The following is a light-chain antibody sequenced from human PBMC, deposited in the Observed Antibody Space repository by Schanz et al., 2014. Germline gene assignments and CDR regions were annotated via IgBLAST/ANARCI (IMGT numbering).Light chain of an antibody. Sequence: EIVLTQSPGSLSLSPGGRATLSCGASQSVSSSYLAWYQQKPGQAPRLLIYGASSRATGIPDRFSGSGSGTDFTLTISSLQPEDVAVYYCQQYYRTPWTFGQGTKVEIK. CDR1: QSVSSSY. V-gene: IGKV3-20*01. CDR2: GAS. CDR3: QQYYRTPWT. J-gene: IGKJ1*01.